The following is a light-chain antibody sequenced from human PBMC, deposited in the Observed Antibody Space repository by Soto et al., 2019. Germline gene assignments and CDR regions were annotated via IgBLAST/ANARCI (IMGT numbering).Light chain of an antibody. CDR3: LQLHTFPRT. CDR2: AAS. J-gene: IGKJ2*01. Sequence: EIQLTQSPSFLSASVGDRVTVTCRASQAISTYLAWYQQKPGKAPKLLIYAASTLPSGVPSRFSGSRSGTEFTLTISSLQPEDFATYYCLQLHTFPRTFGQGTKVEIK. V-gene: IGKV1-9*01. CDR1: QAISTY.